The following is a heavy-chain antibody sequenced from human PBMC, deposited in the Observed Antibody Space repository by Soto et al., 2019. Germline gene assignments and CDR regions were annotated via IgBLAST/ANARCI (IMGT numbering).Heavy chain of an antibody. J-gene: IGHJ4*02. Sequence: ESGGGVVQPGRSLRLSCTASGFTFSNFVMHWVRQAPGKGLEWVALTATDGSNEYYADSVKGRFIISRDNSRDTLYLQMDSLRAEDTAVYYCARDLSSASDVDYWGQGTLVTVSS. CDR3: ARDLSSASDVDY. CDR1: GFTFSNFV. D-gene: IGHD3-22*01. CDR2: TATDGSNE. V-gene: IGHV3-30-3*01.